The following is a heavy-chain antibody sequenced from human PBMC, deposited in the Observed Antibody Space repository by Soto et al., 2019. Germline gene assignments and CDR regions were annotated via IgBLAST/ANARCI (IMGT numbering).Heavy chain of an antibody. D-gene: IGHD3-10*01. CDR2: IYWDDDK. J-gene: IGHJ5*02. V-gene: IGHV2-5*02. CDR1: GFSLSTSGVG. CDR3: SHSSSMVRGVISHSNWFDP. Sequence: QITLKESGPTLVKPTQTLTLTCTFSGFSLSTSGVGVGWIRQPPGKALEWLALIYWDDDKRYSPSLKSSLTITKDTSKNQLVLTMTNMDPVDTATYYCSHSSSMVRGVISHSNWFDPWGQGTLVTVSS.